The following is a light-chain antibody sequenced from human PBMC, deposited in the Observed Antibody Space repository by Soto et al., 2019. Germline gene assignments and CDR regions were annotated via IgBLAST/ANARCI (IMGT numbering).Light chain of an antibody. Sequence: SPGERATLSCRASQSVSSSYLAWYQQKPGQAPRLLIYGASSRATGIPDRFSGSGSRTDFTLTISRLEPEDFAVYYGQQYDRSPITCAQGTRLEIK. CDR3: QQYDRSPIT. V-gene: IGKV3-20*01. CDR2: GAS. J-gene: IGKJ5*01. CDR1: QSVSSSY.